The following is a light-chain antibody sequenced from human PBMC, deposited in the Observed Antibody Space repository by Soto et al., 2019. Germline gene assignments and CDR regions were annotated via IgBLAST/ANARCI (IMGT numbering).Light chain of an antibody. CDR2: DVS. J-gene: IGLJ1*01. V-gene: IGLV2-11*01. Sequence: QSVLTQPRSVSGSPGQSVTLSCTETSSDVGGYDYVSWYQQHPDKAPKLIIYDVSRRPSGVPDRFSGSKSDNTASLTISGLQAEDDADYYCSSYTSSSTHNYVFGTGTKVTLL. CDR1: SSDVGGYDY. CDR3: SSYTSSSTHNYV.